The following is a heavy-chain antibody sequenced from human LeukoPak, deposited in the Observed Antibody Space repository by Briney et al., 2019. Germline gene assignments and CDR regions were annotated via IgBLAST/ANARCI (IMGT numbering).Heavy chain of an antibody. CDR2: INHSGST. V-gene: IGHV4-34*01. CDR3: ARAPRVPAAIRWFDP. Sequence: PSETLSLTCAVYGGSFSGYYWSWLRQPPGKGLEWIGEINHSGSTNYNPSLKSRVTISVDTSKNQFSLKLSSVTAADTAVYYCARAPRVPAAIRWFDPWGQGTLVTVSS. D-gene: IGHD2-2*01. CDR1: GGSFSGYY. J-gene: IGHJ5*02.